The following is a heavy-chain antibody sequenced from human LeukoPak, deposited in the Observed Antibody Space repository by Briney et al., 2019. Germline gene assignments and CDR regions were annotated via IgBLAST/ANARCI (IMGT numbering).Heavy chain of an antibody. CDR1: GFTFSSYA. J-gene: IGHJ3*02. CDR3: AATESSGWYWDAFDI. Sequence: GGSLRLSCAASGFTFSSYAMHWVRQAPGKGLEYVSAISSNGGSTYYANSVKGRFTISRDNSKNTLYLQMGSLRAEDMAVYYCAATESSGWYWDAFDIWGQGTMVTVSS. V-gene: IGHV3-64*01. CDR2: ISSNGGST. D-gene: IGHD6-19*01.